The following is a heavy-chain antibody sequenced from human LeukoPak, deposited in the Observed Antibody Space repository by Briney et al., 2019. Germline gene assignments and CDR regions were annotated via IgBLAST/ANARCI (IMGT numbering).Heavy chain of an antibody. CDR3: ATGTIYCSSCSGDY. Sequence: GASVTVSCKVSGSSLTELSMHWVRQAPGKGLEWMGGFDPDDGETPLFAQKFQGRVSMTEDTSTDTAYMELSSLSSEDTAVYYCATGTIYCSSCSGDYWGQGTLVTVSS. V-gene: IGHV1-24*01. CDR1: GSSLTELS. D-gene: IGHD2-2*01. CDR2: FDPDDGET. J-gene: IGHJ4*02.